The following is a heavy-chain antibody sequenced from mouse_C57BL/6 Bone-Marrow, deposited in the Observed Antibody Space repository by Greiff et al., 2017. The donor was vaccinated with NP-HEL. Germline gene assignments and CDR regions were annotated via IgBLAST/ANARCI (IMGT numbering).Heavy chain of an antibody. Sequence: VQLKESGGDLVKPGGSLKLSCAASGFTFSSYGMSWVRQTPDKRLEWVATISSGGSYTYYPDSVKGRFTISRDNAKNTLYLQMSSLKSEDTAMYYCARMLRGFAYWGQGTLVTVSA. CDR3: ARMLRGFAY. CDR2: ISSGGSYT. V-gene: IGHV5-6*01. CDR1: GFTFSSYG. J-gene: IGHJ3*01. D-gene: IGHD1-1*01.